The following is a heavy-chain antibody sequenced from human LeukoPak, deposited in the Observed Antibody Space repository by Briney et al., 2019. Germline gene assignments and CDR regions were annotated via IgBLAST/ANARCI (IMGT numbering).Heavy chain of an antibody. Sequence: PGGSLRLSCAASGFTFSSYSMNWVRQAPGKGLEWVSYISSSSSTIYYADPVKGRFTTSRDNAKNSLYLQMNSMRAEDTAVYYCARGRYYYDSSGYLYWGQGTLVTVSS. J-gene: IGHJ4*02. CDR3: ARGRYYYDSSGYLY. CDR1: GFTFSSYS. V-gene: IGHV3-48*04. CDR2: ISSSSSTI. D-gene: IGHD3-22*01.